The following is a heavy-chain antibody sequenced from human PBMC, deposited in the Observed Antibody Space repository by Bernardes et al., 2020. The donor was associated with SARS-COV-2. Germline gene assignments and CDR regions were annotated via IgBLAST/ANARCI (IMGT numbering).Heavy chain of an antibody. CDR1: GFTFSSYA. D-gene: IGHD3-10*01. Sequence: GGSLRLSCAASGFTFSSYAMHWVRQAPGKGLEWVAVISYDGSNKYYADSVKGRFTISRDNSKNTLYLQMNSLRAEDTAVYYCARDRRGYYGSGSQCFDYWGQGTLVTVSS. V-gene: IGHV3-30-3*01. CDR2: ISYDGSNK. CDR3: ARDRRGYYGSGSQCFDY. J-gene: IGHJ4*02.